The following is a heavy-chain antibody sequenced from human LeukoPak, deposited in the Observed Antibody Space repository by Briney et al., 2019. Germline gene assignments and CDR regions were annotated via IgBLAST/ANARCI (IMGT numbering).Heavy chain of an antibody. CDR1: GFTFSSYS. V-gene: IGHV3-48*01. J-gene: IGHJ4*02. Sequence: GGSLRLSCAASGFTFSSYSMNWVRQAPGKGLEWISYISSSSSTIYYADSVKGRFTISRDNAKNTLYLQMNSLRAEDTAVYYCAKDAYYDFWSGHALDYWGQGTLVTVSS. D-gene: IGHD3-3*01. CDR2: ISSSSSTI. CDR3: AKDAYYDFWSGHALDY.